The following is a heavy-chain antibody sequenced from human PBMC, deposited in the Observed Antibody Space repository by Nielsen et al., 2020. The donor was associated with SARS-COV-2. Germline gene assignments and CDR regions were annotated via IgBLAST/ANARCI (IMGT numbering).Heavy chain of an antibody. V-gene: IGHV1-46*01. CDR1: GYTLTELS. CDR2: INPKGETT. J-gene: IGHJ4*02. D-gene: IGHD6-19*01. CDR3: ARVGGSGWWYYFDY. Sequence: ASVKVSCKVSGYTLTELSIHWVRQAPGQGLEWLGIINPKGETTTYAQKFQGRVSMTWDTSTSTLYMQLNTLTSEDTAMYYCARVGGSGWWYYFDYWGQGTLVTVSS.